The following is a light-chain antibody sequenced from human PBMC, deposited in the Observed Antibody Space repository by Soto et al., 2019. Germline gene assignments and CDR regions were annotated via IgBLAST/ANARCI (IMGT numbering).Light chain of an antibody. V-gene: IGKV1-33*01. Sequence: IQLPQSPSSLSASLGDRFTITCQASQDISNYLNWYQQKPGKAPKLLIYDASNLETGVPSRFSGSGSGTDFTFTISSLQPEDIATYYCQQYDNRRLTFGGGTKVDI. CDR3: QQYDNRRLT. J-gene: IGKJ4*01. CDR2: DAS. CDR1: QDISNY.